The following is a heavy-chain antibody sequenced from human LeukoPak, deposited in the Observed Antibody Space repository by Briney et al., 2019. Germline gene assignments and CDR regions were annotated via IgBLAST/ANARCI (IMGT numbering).Heavy chain of an antibody. CDR3: ARVRALKVTTSGMDV. CDR1: GGSFSGYY. D-gene: IGHD4-17*01. J-gene: IGHJ6*02. CDR2: INHSGST. V-gene: IGHV4-34*01. Sequence: ETLSLTCAVYGGSFSGYYWSWIRQPPGKGLEWIGEINHSGSTNYNPSLKSRVTISVDTSKNQFSLKLSSVTAADTAVYYCARVRALKVTTSGMDVWGQGTTVTVSS.